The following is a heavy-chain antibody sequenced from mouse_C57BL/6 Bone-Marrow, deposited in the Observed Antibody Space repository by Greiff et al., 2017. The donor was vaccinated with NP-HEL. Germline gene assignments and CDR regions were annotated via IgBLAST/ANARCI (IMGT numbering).Heavy chain of an antibody. CDR3: ARDYYSCSSYTMDD. CDR2: IYPGDGDT. J-gene: IGHJ4*01. D-gene: IGHD1-1*01. V-gene: IGHV1-80*01. CDR1: GYAFSSYW. Sequence: QVQLQQSGAELVKPGASVKISCKASGYAFSSYWMNWVKQRPGKGLEWIGQIYPGDGDTNYNGKFKGKATLTADKSSSTAYMQLSSLTSEDSAVYFCARDYYSCSSYTMDDWGQGTSVTVSS.